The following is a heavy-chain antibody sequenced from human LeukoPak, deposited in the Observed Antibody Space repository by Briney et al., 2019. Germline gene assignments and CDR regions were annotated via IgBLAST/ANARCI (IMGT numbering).Heavy chain of an antibody. V-gene: IGHV1-2*02. CDR1: GYTFTGYY. D-gene: IGHD2-15*01. CDR2: INPNSGGT. J-gene: IGHJ4*02. Sequence: ASVKVSCKASGYTFTGYYMHWVRPAPRQGLEWMGWINPNSGGTNYAQKFQGRVTMTRDTSISTAYMELSRLRSDDTAVYYCAREQILGYCSGGSCYGSPGGVDYWGQGTLVTVSS. CDR3: AREQILGYCSGGSCYGSPGGVDY.